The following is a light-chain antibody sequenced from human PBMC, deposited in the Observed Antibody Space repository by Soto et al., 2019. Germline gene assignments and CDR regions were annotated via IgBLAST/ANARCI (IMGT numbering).Light chain of an antibody. CDR2: GAS. Sequence: EIVLTQSPGTLSLSTGERVTLSCRASQSVSSNLAWYQQKPGKAPRLLIYGASTRATGMPARFSGSGSGTEFTLTISSLQSEDCAVYYCQQDNVLPRTFGQGTKVDNK. V-gene: IGKV3-15*01. J-gene: IGKJ1*01. CDR3: QQDNVLPRT. CDR1: QSVSSN.